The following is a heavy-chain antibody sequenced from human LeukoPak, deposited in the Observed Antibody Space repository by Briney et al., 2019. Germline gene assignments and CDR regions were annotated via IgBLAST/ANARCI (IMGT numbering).Heavy chain of an antibody. CDR3: ARGPDVDGYIHAPFDS. V-gene: IGHV3-53*01. CDR1: GFILSRYY. Sequence: HAGGSLRLSCVASGFILSRYYMSWVRQTPGKGLEWVALSYSGGSTYYADSVKGRFTISRDNSKKMLFLQMNSLRADDTGVYYCARGPDVDGYIHAPFDSWGQGTLVTVSS. J-gene: IGHJ4*02. CDR2: SYSGGST. D-gene: IGHD5-24*01.